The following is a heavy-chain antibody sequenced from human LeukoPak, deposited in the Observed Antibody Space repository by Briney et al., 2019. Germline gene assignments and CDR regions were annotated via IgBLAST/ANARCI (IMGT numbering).Heavy chain of an antibody. J-gene: IGHJ4*02. CDR2: IWYDGSNK. Sequence: GGSLRLSCAASGFTFSSYGMHWVRQAPGKGLEWVAVIWYDGSNKYYADSVKGRFTISRDNSKNTLYLQMNSLRAEDTAVYYCARDRYYYDSSGYYSDDYWGQGTLVTVSS. V-gene: IGHV3-33*01. CDR3: ARDRYYYDSSGYYSDDY. CDR1: GFTFSSYG. D-gene: IGHD3-22*01.